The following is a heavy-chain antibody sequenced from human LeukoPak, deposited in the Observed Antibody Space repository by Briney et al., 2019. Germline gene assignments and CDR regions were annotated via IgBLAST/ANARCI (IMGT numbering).Heavy chain of an antibody. CDR1: GDSVSSNSAA. Sequence: SQTLSLTCAISGDSVSSNSAAWNWIRQSPSRGLEWLGRTYYRSKWYNDYAVSVKSRITINPDTSKNQFSLQLNSVTPEDTAVYYCARGTYYYDSSGYYYAFDYWGQGTLVTVSS. CDR3: ARGTYYYDSSGYYYAFDY. V-gene: IGHV6-1*01. CDR2: TYYRSKWYN. J-gene: IGHJ4*02. D-gene: IGHD3-22*01.